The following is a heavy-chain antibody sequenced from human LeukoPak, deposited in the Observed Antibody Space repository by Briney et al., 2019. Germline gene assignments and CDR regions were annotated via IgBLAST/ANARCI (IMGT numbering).Heavy chain of an antibody. CDR2: INPHSGVT. J-gene: IGHJ3*02. Sequence: ASVKVSCKASGYTFTNYYIHWVRQAPGQGLEWMGRINPHSGVTNYAQKLQSRVTMTRDTSIRPAYMELSSLRSDDTAVYYCARDKDFVVVVPATDAFDIWGQGKMVTVSS. CDR3: ARDKDFVVVVPATDAFDI. V-gene: IGHV1-2*02. D-gene: IGHD2-15*01. CDR1: GYTFTNYY.